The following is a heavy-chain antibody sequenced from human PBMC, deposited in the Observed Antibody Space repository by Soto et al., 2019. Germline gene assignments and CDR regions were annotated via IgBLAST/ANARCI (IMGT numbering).Heavy chain of an antibody. V-gene: IGHV3-15*01. Sequence: GGSLRLSCAASGFTFSNAWMSWVRHAPGKGLEWVGRIKSKTDGGTTDYAAPVKGRFTISRDDSKNTLYLQMNSLKTEDTAVYYCTTERRGLAFDYWGQGTLVTVSS. J-gene: IGHJ4*02. CDR3: TTERRGLAFDY. CDR2: IKSKTDGGTT. D-gene: IGHD2-15*01. CDR1: GFTFSNAW.